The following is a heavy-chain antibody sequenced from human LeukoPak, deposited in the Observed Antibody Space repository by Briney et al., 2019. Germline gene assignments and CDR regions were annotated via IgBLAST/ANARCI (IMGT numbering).Heavy chain of an antibody. CDR3: AKDSLRTVPKASFDS. CDR1: GFTVSSNY. V-gene: IGHV3-53*01. CDR2: IYSGGST. Sequence: GSLRLSCAASGFTVSSNYMSWVRQAPGKGLEWVSVIYSGGSTYYADSVKGRFTISRDNSKNTLFLQMNSLRAEDRAVYYCAKDSLRTVPKASFDSWGQGTLVTVSS. J-gene: IGHJ4*02. D-gene: IGHD2-2*01.